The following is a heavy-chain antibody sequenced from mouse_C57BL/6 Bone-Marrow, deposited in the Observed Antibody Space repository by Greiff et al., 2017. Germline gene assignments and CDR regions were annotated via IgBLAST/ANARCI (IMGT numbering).Heavy chain of an antibody. D-gene: IGHD2-2*01. V-gene: IGHV1-7*01. CDR2: INPSSGYT. Sequence: QVQLMQSGAELAKPGASVKLSCAASGYTFPSYWMHWVNQRPGKGLEWIGYINPSSGYTKYNQKFKDNATWTADNSSSTAYMQLSSLTCEDSAVYYSARSKWLQRDYWGQGTTLTVSS. CDR3: ARSKWLQRDY. J-gene: IGHJ2*01. CDR1: GYTFPSYW.